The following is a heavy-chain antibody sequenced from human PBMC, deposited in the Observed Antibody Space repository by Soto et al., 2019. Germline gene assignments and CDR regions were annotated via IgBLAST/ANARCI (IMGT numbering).Heavy chain of an antibody. D-gene: IGHD2-15*01. J-gene: IGHJ4*02. CDR1: SGSISPYY. Sequence: SETLSLTCSVSSGSISPYYWSWIRQPPGEELEWIGYIYYSGTTNYNPSLKSRVTISVDTSRNQFSLNLTSVTAADTAVYYCARGGGLFDYWGQGNLVTVSS. V-gene: IGHV4-59*01. CDR2: IYYSGTT. CDR3: ARGGGLFDY.